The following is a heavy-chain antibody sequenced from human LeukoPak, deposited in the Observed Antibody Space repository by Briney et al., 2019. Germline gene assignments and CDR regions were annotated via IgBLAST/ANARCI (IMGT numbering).Heavy chain of an antibody. D-gene: IGHD3-10*01. CDR2: ISNSSGTI. Sequence: GGSLRLSCAASGFTFNSYSMNWVRQTPGKGLEWVSYISNSSGTIYYADSVKGRFTISRDNAKNSLYLQINSLRDEDTAVYYCATWFGELSWGLFDYWGQGTLVTVSS. CDR1: GFTFNSYS. V-gene: IGHV3-48*02. J-gene: IGHJ4*02. CDR3: ATWFGELSWGLFDY.